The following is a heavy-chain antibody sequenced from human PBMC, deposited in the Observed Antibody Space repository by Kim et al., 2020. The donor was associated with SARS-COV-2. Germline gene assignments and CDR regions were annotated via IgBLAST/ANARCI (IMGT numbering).Heavy chain of an antibody. Sequence: GGSLRLSCAASGFTFSRFSMNWVRQAPGKGLEWVSYISSSSSTIYYADSVKGRFTISRDNAKNSLYLQMNSLRDEDTAVYYCARDSTNYYDTNGYYHWGQGTLVTVSS. J-gene: IGHJ5*02. CDR1: GFTFSRFS. D-gene: IGHD3-22*01. CDR3: ARDSTNYYDTNGYYH. V-gene: IGHV3-48*02. CDR2: ISSSSSTI.